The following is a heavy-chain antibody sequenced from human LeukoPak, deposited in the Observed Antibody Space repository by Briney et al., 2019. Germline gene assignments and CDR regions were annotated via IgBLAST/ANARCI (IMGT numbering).Heavy chain of an antibody. CDR2: IYSGGST. CDR1: GFTVSSNY. Sequence: GGSLRLSCAAYGFTVSSNYMSWVRQAPGKGLEWVSVIYSGGSTYYADCVKGRFTISRDNSKNQVYLQMDTVKTEDTAVYYCVWSSSWEKRYYLDYWGQETLVTVSS. CDR3: VWSSSWEKRYYLDY. V-gene: IGHV3-66*01. J-gene: IGHJ4*02. D-gene: IGHD6-13*01.